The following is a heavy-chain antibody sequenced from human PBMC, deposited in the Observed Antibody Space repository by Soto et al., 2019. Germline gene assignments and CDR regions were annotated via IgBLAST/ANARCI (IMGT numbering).Heavy chain of an antibody. CDR3: ARLSDYYGSGSYYNVSDY. D-gene: IGHD3-10*01. CDR1: GGSISSSSYY. J-gene: IGHJ4*02. Sequence: SETLSLTCTVSGGSISSSSYYWGWIRQPPGKGLEWIGSIYYSGSTYYNPSLKSRVTISVDTSKNQFSLKLSSVTAADTAVYYCARLSDYYGSGSYYNVSDYWGQGTLVTVSS. V-gene: IGHV4-39*01. CDR2: IYYSGST.